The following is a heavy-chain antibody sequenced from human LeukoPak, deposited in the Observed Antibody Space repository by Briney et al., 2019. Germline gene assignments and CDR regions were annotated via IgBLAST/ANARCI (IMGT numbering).Heavy chain of an antibody. Sequence: SETLSLTCTVSGGSISSYYWSWIRQPPGKGLEWIGYIYYSGSTNYNPSLKSRVTISVDTSKNQFSLKLSSVTAADTAVYYCARDRVVVPAAVITGYYYGMDVWGQGTTVTVSS. J-gene: IGHJ6*02. CDR1: GGSISSYY. CDR3: ARDRVVVPAAVITGYYYGMDV. V-gene: IGHV4-59*01. CDR2: IYYSGST. D-gene: IGHD2-2*01.